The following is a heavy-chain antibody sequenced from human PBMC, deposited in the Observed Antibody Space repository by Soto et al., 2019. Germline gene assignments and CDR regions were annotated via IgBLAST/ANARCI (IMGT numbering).Heavy chain of an antibody. J-gene: IGHJ6*02. CDR3: ARVPFNWGYYYYGMDV. V-gene: IGHV1-69*13. Sequence: SVKVSCKASGGTFSSYAISWVRQAPGQGLEWMGGIIPIFGTANYAQKFQGRVTITADESTSTAYMELSSLRSEDTAVYYCARVPFNWGYYYYGMDVWGQGTTVTVSS. D-gene: IGHD7-27*01. CDR2: IIPIFGTA. CDR1: GGTFSSYA.